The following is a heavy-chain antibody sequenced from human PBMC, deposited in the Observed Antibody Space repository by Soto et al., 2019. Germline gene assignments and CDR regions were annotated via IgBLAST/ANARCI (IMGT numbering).Heavy chain of an antibody. CDR1: GGSISSYY. CDR3: ASLTYYDFWSGYFLEDV. D-gene: IGHD3-3*01. CDR2: IYYSGST. J-gene: IGHJ6*04. Sequence: PSETLSLTCTVSGGSISSYYWSWIRQPPGKGLEWIGYIYYSGSTNYNPSLKSRVTISVDTSKNQFSLKLSSVTAADTAVYYCASLTYYDFWSGYFLEDVWGKGTTVTVSS. V-gene: IGHV4-59*01.